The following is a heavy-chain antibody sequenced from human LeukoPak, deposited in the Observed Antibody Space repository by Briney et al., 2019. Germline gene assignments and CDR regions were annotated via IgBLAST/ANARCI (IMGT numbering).Heavy chain of an antibody. V-gene: IGHV3-23*01. Sequence: GGSLRLSCAASGFTFSSYAKSWVRQAPGKGLEWVSAISGSGDSTYYADSVKGRFTISRDNSKNTLYLQMNSLRAEDTAVYYCAKNVRWSTLDYWGQGTLVTVSS. J-gene: IGHJ4*02. D-gene: IGHD4-17*01. CDR1: GFTFSSYA. CDR2: ISGSGDST. CDR3: AKNVRWSTLDY.